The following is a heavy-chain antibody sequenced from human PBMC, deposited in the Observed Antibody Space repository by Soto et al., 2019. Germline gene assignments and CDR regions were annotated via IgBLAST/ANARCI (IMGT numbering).Heavy chain of an antibody. CDR1: GFTFSTYW. CDR3: ARGGLYAYYQDN. D-gene: IGHD3-16*01. CDR2: IKGDESAT. V-gene: IGHV3-74*01. Sequence: EVQLVESGGGLVQPGGSLRLSCAASGFTFSTYWMHWVRQAPGEGLVWVSRIKGDESATDYADSVKGRFTVSRDNAKNTLYRQIHSLRDEDTAIYYCARGGLYAYYQDNWGQGTLVTVSS. J-gene: IGHJ4*02.